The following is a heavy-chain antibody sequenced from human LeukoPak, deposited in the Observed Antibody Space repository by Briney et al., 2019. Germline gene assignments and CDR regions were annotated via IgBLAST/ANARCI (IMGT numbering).Heavy chain of an antibody. D-gene: IGHD2-2*01. V-gene: IGHV3-21*04. CDR3: ARGLPATLLDF. Sequence: GGSLRLSWAASGFTFSSYSMNWVRQAPGKGLEWVSSISSSSSYIYYADSVKGRFTISRDNAKNSLFLQMNSLRVEDTAVYYCARGLPATLLDFWGQGTLVTVSS. CDR2: ISSSSSYI. J-gene: IGHJ4*02. CDR1: GFTFSSYS.